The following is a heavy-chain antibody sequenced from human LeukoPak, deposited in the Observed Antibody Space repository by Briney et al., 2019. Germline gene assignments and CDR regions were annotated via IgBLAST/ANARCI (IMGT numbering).Heavy chain of an antibody. J-gene: IGHJ2*01. CDR1: GGTFSSYA. Sequence: ASVKVSCKASGGTFSSYAISWVRQAPGQGLEWMGGIIPILGTIKYAQKFQGRVTITADESTSTAYMELSSLRFEDTAVYYCASSYCGGDCYTFNWYFDLWGRGTLVTVSS. V-gene: IGHV1-69*13. CDR2: IIPILGTI. D-gene: IGHD2-21*02. CDR3: ASSYCGGDCYTFNWYFDL.